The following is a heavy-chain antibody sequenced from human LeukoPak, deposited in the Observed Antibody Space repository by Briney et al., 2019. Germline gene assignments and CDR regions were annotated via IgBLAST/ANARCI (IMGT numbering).Heavy chain of an antibody. J-gene: IGHJ4*02. D-gene: IGHD3-3*01. CDR1: GFTFSSYS. CDR3: AKDKKFGVVSDY. V-gene: IGHV3-23*01. CDR2: ISGSGGST. Sequence: GGSLRLSCAASGFTFSSYSMNWVRQAPGKGLEWVSAISGSGGSTYYADSVKGRFTISRDNSKNTLYLQMNSLRAEDTAVYYCAKDKKFGVVSDYWGQGTLVTVSS.